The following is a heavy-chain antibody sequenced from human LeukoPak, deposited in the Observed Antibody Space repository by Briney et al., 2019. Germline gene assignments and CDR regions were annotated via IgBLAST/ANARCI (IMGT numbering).Heavy chain of an antibody. D-gene: IGHD3-10*01. CDR1: GGSSSSNY. V-gene: IGHV4-59*08. CDR3: ARTAMVRGNWFDP. Sequence: SETLSLTCTVSGGSSSSNYWSWIRQPPGKGLEWIGYIYYSGSTNYNPSLKSRVTISVDTSKNQFSLKLSSVTAADTAVYYCARTAMVRGNWFDPWGQGTLVTVSS. J-gene: IGHJ5*02. CDR2: IYYSGST.